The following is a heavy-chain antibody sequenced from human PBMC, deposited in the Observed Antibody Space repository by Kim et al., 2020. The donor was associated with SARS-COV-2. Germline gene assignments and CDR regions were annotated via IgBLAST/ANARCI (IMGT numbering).Heavy chain of an antibody. CDR1: GGSISSSSYY. V-gene: IGHV4-39*01. CDR2: IYYSGST. CDR3: ARHEYEPRTVTAPHY. J-gene: IGHJ4*02. D-gene: IGHD4-17*01. Sequence: SETLSLTCTVSGGSISSSSYYWGWIRQPPGKGLEWIGSIYYSGSTYYNPSLKSRVTISVDTSKNQFSLKLSSVTAADTAVYYCARHEYEPRTVTAPHYWGQGTLVTVSS.